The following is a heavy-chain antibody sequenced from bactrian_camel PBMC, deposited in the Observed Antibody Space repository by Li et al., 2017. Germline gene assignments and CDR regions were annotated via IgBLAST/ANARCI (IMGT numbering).Heavy chain of an antibody. D-gene: IGHD2*01. J-gene: IGHJ4*01. CDR3: TVDYLYRGSRYSRY. CDR2: LYSDNGNT. V-gene: IGHV3-2*01. CDR1: GYTSNSCG. Sequence: VQLVESGGGSVQVGGSLRLSCTAPGYTSNSCGMDWYRQAPGKGLEWVSSLYSDNGNTYYADSVKGRFTISRDNAKNTVYLQFDSLKPEDTALYYCTVDYLYRGSRYSRYWGQGTQVTVS.